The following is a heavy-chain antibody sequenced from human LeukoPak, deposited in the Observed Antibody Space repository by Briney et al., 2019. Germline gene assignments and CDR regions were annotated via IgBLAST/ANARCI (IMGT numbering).Heavy chain of an antibody. V-gene: IGHV1-69*06. D-gene: IGHD6-13*01. CDR3: AREAYSSSWYGNFDY. CDR1: GYTFTGYY. CDR2: IIPIFGTA. J-gene: IGHJ4*02. Sequence: GASVKVSCKASGYTFTGYYMHWVRQAPGQGLEWMGGIIPIFGTANYAQKFQGRVTITADKSTSTAYMELSSLRSEDTAVYYCAREAYSSSWYGNFDYWGQGTLVTVSS.